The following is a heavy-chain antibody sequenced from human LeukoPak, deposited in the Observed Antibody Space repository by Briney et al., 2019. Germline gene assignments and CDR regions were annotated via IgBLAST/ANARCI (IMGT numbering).Heavy chain of an antibody. CDR1: GFRFTSYW. J-gene: IGHJ4*02. D-gene: IGHD6-13*01. V-gene: IGHV5-51*01. CDR3: ARREAATYYFDY. CDR2: IYPGDSDT. Sequence: GESLQSSCQGSGFRFTSYWIGWVRQMPGKGLEWMGIIYPGDSDTRYSPSFQGQVTISADKSISTAYLQWSSLKASDTAMYYCARREAATYYFDYWAQGTLVTVSS.